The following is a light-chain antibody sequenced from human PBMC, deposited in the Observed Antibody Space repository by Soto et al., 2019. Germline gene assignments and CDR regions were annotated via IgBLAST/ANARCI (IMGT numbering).Light chain of an antibody. V-gene: IGKV1-39*01. CDR1: QSISSY. CDR2: AAS. Sequence: DIQMTQSPSSLSASVGDRVTITCRASQSISSYLNWYQQKPGKAPKLLIYAASSLQSGVPSRFSGSGSGTVFTLTISSRQPEDFATYYGQQSYGTPYTFGQGTKRGSN. J-gene: IGKJ2*01. CDR3: QQSYGTPYT.